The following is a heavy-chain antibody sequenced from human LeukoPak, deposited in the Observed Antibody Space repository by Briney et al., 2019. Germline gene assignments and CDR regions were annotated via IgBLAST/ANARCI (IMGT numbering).Heavy chain of an antibody. CDR3: ARVLGGTVTTFDY. J-gene: IGHJ4*02. D-gene: IGHD4-11*01. CDR1: GGSISSSSYY. CDR2: IYYSGST. Sequence: PSETLSLTCTVSGGSISSSSYYWGWIRQPPGKGLEWIGSIYYSGSTYYNPSLKSRVTISVDTSKNQFSLKLSSVTAADTAVYYCARVLGGTVTTFDYWGQGTLVTVSS. V-gene: IGHV4-39*07.